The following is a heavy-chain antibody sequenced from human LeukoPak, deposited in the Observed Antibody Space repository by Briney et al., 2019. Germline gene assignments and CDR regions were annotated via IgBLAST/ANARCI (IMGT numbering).Heavy chain of an antibody. CDR2: IIPIFGTA. V-gene: IGHV1-69*05. CDR3: ARDQVRITIFGDQNWFDP. J-gene: IGHJ5*02. CDR1: GGTFSSYA. D-gene: IGHD3-3*01. Sequence: ASVKVSCKASGGTFSSYAISWVRQAPGQGLEWMGGIIPIFGTANYAQKFQGRVAITTDESTSTAYMELSSLRSEDTAVYYCARDQVRITIFGDQNWFDPWGQGTLVTVSS.